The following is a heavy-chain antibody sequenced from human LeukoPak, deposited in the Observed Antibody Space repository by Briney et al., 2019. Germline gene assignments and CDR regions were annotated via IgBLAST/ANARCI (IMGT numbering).Heavy chain of an antibody. J-gene: IGHJ6*02. CDR3: ATEGLSSGWYVYYYGMDV. CDR1: GFAFSNAW. CDR2: IKSKSDGGTT. V-gene: IGHV3-15*01. Sequence: GGSLRLSCAASGFAFSNAWMTWVRRAPGKGLEWVGRIKSKSDGGTTDYAAPVKGRFSISRDDSKNMLYLQMNSLRTEDTAVYYCATEGLSSGWYVYYYGMDVWGQGTTVTVSS. D-gene: IGHD6-19*01.